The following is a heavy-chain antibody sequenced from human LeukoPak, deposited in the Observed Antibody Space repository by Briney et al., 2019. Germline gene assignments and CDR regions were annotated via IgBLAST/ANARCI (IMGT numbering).Heavy chain of an antibody. CDR2: IKQDGSEK. Sequence: GGSLRLSCAASGFTFDKDWMRWVRQAPGKGLGGGGNIKQDGSEKYYVDSVKGRFTISRDNAENSLFLQMNSLRAEDTAVYFCASAGGDSRSPLPFYYWGQGTLVTVSS. CDR1: GFTFDKDW. D-gene: IGHD6-6*01. J-gene: IGHJ4*02. CDR3: ASAGGDSRSPLPFYY. V-gene: IGHV3-7*03.